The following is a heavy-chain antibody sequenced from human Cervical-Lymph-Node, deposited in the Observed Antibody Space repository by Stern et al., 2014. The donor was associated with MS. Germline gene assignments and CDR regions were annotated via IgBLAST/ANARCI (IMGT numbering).Heavy chain of an antibody. D-gene: IGHD6-19*01. CDR2: ISAYNGKT. V-gene: IGHV1-18*01. CDR3: ARGGSDWPFDY. Sequence: QVQLVQSGAELKKPGASVRVSCKASGYNFISYNITWVRQAPGLGLEWMGCISAYNGKTNYAQKFQGRVTMTKDTSTSTAYMELRSLTSDDTAVYYCARGGSDWPFDYWGQGTLVTVSS. CDR1: GYNFISYN. J-gene: IGHJ4*02.